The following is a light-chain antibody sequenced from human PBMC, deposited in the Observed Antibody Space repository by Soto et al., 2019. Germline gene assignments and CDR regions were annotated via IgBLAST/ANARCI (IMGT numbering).Light chain of an antibody. CDR1: QSVSSY. CDR2: DAS. V-gene: IGKV3-11*01. J-gene: IGKJ3*01. Sequence: EIVLTQSPATLSLSPGERATLSCRASQSVSSYLAWYQQKPGQAPRLLIYDASNRATGIPVRFSGSGSGTDFTLTISSLEPEDFAVYYCQQRSNWPPRFTFGPGTKVDIK. CDR3: QQRSNWPPRFT.